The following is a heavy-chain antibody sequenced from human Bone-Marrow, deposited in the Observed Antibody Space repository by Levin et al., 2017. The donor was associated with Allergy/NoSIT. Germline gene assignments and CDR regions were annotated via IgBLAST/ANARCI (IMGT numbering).Heavy chain of an antibody. J-gene: IGHJ4*02. CDR1: GGSISSSSYY. CDR3: ARQCPSSSGPRVRYYFDY. V-gene: IGHV4-39*01. Sequence: SETLSLTCTVSGGSISSSSYYWGWIRQPPGKGLEWIGSIYYSGSTYYNPSLKSRVTISVDTSKNQFSLKLSSVTAADTAVYYCARQCPSSSGPRVRYYFDYWGQGTLVTVSS. D-gene: IGHD6-19*01. CDR2: IYYSGST.